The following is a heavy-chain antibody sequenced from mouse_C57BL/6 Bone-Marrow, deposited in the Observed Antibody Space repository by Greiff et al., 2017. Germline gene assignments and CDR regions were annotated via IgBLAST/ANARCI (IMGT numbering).Heavy chain of an antibody. CDR2: IDPSDSET. CDR1: GYTFTSYW. V-gene: IGHV1-52*01. CDR3: ALYYVRHYYFDC. Sequence: QVQLQQPGAELVRPGSSVKLSCKASGYTFTSYWMHWVKQRPIQGLEWIGNIDPSDSETHYNQKFKDKATLTVDKSSSTAYMQLSSLTSEDSAVYYCALYYVRHYYFDCWGQGTTLTFSS. D-gene: IGHD1-1*01. J-gene: IGHJ2*01.